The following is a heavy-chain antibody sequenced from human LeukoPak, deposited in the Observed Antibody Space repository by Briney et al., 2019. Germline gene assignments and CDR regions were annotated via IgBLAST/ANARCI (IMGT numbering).Heavy chain of an antibody. CDR1: GFTFSSYR. Sequence: GGSLRLSCAASGFTFSSYRMNWVGQAPGKGREGVSAISSSSSYVYYADSVKGRFTISRDNAKNSLYLQMNSLRVEDTAVYYCARDFRRAEKLEQDPNDYWGQGTLVTVSS. D-gene: IGHD1/OR15-1a*01. J-gene: IGHJ4*02. CDR2: ISSSSSYV. CDR3: ARDFRRAEKLEQDPNDY. V-gene: IGHV3-21*01.